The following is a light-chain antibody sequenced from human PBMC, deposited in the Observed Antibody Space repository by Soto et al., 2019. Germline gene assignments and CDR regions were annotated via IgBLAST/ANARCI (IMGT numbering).Light chain of an antibody. CDR2: SDT. Sequence: SYELTQPPSVSVAPGKTASISCGGNNIGSKGVHWYQQKPGQAPVLVIYSDTDLPPVIPGRFSGSNSANLATLTISRVAAGDEADYYCQVWDSGSAHVVFGGGTKLTVL. J-gene: IGLJ2*01. CDR1: NIGSKG. V-gene: IGLV3-21*04. CDR3: QVWDSGSAHVV.